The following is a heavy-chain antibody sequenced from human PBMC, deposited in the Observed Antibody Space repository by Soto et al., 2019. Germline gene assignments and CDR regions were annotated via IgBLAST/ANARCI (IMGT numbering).Heavy chain of an antibody. CDR3: ARGYCISTSCPVGY. V-gene: IGHV1-2*04. Sequence: ASVKVSCKASGYTFTGYYMHWVRQALGQGLEWMGWINPNSGGTNYAQKFQGWVTMTRDTSISTAYMELSRLRSDDTAVYYCARGYCISTSCPVGYWGQGTLVTVSS. J-gene: IGHJ4*02. D-gene: IGHD2-2*01. CDR1: GYTFTGYY. CDR2: INPNSGGT.